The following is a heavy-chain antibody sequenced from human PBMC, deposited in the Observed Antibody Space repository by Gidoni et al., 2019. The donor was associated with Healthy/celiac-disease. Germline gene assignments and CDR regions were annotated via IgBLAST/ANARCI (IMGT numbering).Heavy chain of an antibody. D-gene: IGHD3-10*01. Sequence: EVQLVESGGGLVKPGGSLRLSCAASGFTFSSYSMNWVRQAPGKGLEWVSSSSSSSSYIYYADSVKGRFTISRDNAKNSLYLQMNSLRAEDTAVYYCARDQGYYGSGSNDYWGQGTLVTVSS. J-gene: IGHJ4*02. V-gene: IGHV3-21*01. CDR3: ARDQGYYGSGSNDY. CDR1: GFTFSSYS. CDR2: SSSSSSYI.